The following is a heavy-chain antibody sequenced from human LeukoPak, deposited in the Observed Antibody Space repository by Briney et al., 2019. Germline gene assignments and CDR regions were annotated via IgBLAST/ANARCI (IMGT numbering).Heavy chain of an antibody. J-gene: IGHJ4*02. CDR3: ARDLDYGDYGVSEDYFDY. Sequence: GGSLRLSCAASGFTFSSYLMSWVRQAPGRGLEWVANIKQDGSEKYYVDSVKGRFTISRDNAKNSLYLQMNSLRAEDTAVYYCARDLDYGDYGVSEDYFDYWGQGTLITVSS. CDR2: IKQDGSEK. V-gene: IGHV3-7*04. D-gene: IGHD4-17*01. CDR1: GFTFSSYL.